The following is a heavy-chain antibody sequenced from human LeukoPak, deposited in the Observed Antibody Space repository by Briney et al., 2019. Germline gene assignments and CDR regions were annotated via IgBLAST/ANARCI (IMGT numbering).Heavy chain of an antibody. Sequence: SETLSLTCAVYGGSFSGYYWSGIRQPPGKGLEWSGEINHSGSTNYNPSLKSRVTISVDTSKNQFSLKLRSVTAADTAVYYCARAGGTGLTGIAAAGSYYYYGMDVWGQGTTVTVSS. CDR1: GGSFSGYY. V-gene: IGHV4-34*01. D-gene: IGHD6-13*01. CDR3: ARAGGTGLTGIAAAGSYYYYGMDV. J-gene: IGHJ6*02. CDR2: INHSGST.